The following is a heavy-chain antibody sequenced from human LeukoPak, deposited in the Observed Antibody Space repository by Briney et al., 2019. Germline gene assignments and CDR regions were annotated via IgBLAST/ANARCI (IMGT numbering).Heavy chain of an antibody. Sequence: SETLSLTCAVYGGSFGGYYWSWVRQPPGKGLEWIGEINHSRSTNYNPSLKSRVTISVDTSKNQFSLKLTSVTAADTAVYYCARGSDYSKYYYYYYMDVWGKGTTVTVSS. V-gene: IGHV4-34*01. D-gene: IGHD4-11*01. CDR3: ARGSDYSKYYYYYYMDV. J-gene: IGHJ6*03. CDR2: INHSRST. CDR1: GGSFGGYY.